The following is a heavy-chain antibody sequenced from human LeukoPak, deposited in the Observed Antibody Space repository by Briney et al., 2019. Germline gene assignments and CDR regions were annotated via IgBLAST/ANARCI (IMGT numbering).Heavy chain of an antibody. Sequence: GGSLRLSRAASGFTFSSYGMHWVRQAPGKGLEWVAFIRYDGSNKYYADSVKGRFTISRDNSKNTLHLQMNSLRAEDTAVYYCAKDGGYCSRTSCQNYYYYYMDVWGKGTTVTVSS. CDR1: GFTFSSYG. CDR2: IRYDGSNK. D-gene: IGHD2-2*03. CDR3: AKDGGYCSRTSCQNYYYYYMDV. J-gene: IGHJ6*03. V-gene: IGHV3-30*02.